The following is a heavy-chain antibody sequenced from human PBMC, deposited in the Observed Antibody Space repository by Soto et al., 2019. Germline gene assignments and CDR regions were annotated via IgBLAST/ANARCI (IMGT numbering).Heavy chain of an antibody. D-gene: IGHD1-7*01. V-gene: IGHV1-18*01. CDR2: ISAYNGNT. J-gene: IGHJ5*02. CDR3: ARDNKWNYDEGFDP. CDR1: GYTFTSYG. Sequence: ASVKVSCKASGYTFTSYGISWVRQAPGQGLEWMGWISAYNGNTNYAQKLQGRVTMTTDTSTSTAYMELRSLRSDDTAVYYCARDNKWNYDEGFDPWGQGTLVTVSS.